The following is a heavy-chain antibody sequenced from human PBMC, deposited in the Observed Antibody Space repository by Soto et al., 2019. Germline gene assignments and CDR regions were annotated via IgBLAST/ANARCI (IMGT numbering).Heavy chain of an antibody. CDR1: GFTFSSYA. Sequence: GGSLRLSCAASGFTFSSYAMSWVRQAPGKGLEWVSAISGSGSSTYYADSVKGRFTISRDNSKNTLYLQMNSLRAEDTAVYYCAKDPHYDILTGRDYMDVWGKGTTVTVSS. D-gene: IGHD3-9*01. V-gene: IGHV3-23*01. J-gene: IGHJ6*03. CDR2: ISGSGSST. CDR3: AKDPHYDILTGRDYMDV.